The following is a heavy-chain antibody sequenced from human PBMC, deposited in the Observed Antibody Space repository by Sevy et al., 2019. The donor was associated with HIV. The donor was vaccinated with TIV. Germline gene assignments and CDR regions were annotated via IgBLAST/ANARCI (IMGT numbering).Heavy chain of an antibody. CDR1: GFTFNTYA. D-gene: IGHD3-22*01. J-gene: IGHJ5*02. CDR3: AKDQSQGYYYDSSGDWGS. V-gene: IGHV3-23*01. CDR2: ISGSGSIT. Sequence: LSLTCAASGFTFNTYAMNWVRQAPGKGLEWVSAISGSGSITYYADSVKGRFTISRDNSRNTLYLQMNSLSADDTAVYFCAKDQSQGYYYDSSGDWGSWGQGTLVTVSS.